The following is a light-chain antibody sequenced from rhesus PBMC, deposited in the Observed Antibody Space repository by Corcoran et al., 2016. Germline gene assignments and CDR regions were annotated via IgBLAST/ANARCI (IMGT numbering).Light chain of an antibody. CDR2: KAS. CDR3: QQCSSRPFT. CDR1: QGISSW. Sequence: DIQMTQSPSSLSASVGDTVTITCRASQGISSWLAWYQQKPGKAPKLLIYKASSLQCGSPSRFSGSGSGTDFTLTISSPQSEDFATYYCQQCSSRPFTFGPGTKLDIK. V-gene: IGKV1-22*01. J-gene: IGKJ3*01.